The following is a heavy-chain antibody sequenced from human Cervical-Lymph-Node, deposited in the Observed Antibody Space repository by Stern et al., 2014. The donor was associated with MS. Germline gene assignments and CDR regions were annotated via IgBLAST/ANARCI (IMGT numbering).Heavy chain of an antibody. D-gene: IGHD6-19*01. V-gene: IGHV1-46*01. CDR3: AREVAGHRLGMMDV. J-gene: IGHJ6*02. CDR2: INPSGGST. CDR1: AYTFTNYY. Sequence: MQLVESGAEVKKPGASVEVSCQASAYTFTNYYMHWVRQAPGQGLEWMGIINPSGGSTSYAQKFQGRVTMTRDTSTSTVYMVLSSLRSEDTAVYYCAREVAGHRLGMMDVWGQGTTVTVSS.